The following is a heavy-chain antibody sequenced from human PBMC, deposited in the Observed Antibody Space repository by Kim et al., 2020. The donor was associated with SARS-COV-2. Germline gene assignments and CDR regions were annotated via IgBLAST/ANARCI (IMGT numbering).Heavy chain of an antibody. CDR2: INHDGIT. CDR1: GGSFSGYF. CDR3: ARGPLGGGNNFNQTF. Sequence: SETLSLTCAVFGGSFSGYFWSWVRQAPGKGREWVGEINHDGITNSNPSLKSRVTMSIDMSKSQFSLNLTSVTAADTAVYYCARGPLGGGNNFNQTFWGQGTLVTVPS. J-gene: IGHJ4*02. V-gene: IGHV4-34*01. D-gene: IGHD3-10*01.